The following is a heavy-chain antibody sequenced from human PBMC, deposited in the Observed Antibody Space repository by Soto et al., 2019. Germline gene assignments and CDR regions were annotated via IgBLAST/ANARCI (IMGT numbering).Heavy chain of an antibody. J-gene: IGHJ4*02. Sequence: GQGLEGMGWISAYNKNTNEQQRLQGRVTMTTDTFTNTAYMEMRSLRSDDTAVYYCARAGPDLWFGELFQGYFDYSGQGTLVTV. V-gene: IGHV1-18*01. CDR3: ARAGPDLWFGELFQGYFDY. CDR2: ISAYNKNT. D-gene: IGHD3-10*01.